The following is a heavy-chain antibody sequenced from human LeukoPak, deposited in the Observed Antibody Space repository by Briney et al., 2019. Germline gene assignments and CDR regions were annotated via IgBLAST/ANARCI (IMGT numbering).Heavy chain of an antibody. V-gene: IGHV1-2*02. CDR1: GYTFTGYY. CDR2: INPNSGGT. CDR3: ARERYSSGWNEIDY. J-gene: IGHJ4*02. D-gene: IGHD6-19*01. Sequence: ASVKVSCKASGYTFTGYYMHWMRQAPGQGLEWMGWINPNSGGTNYAQKFQGRVTMTRDTSISTAYMELSRLRSDDTAVYYCARERYSSGWNEIDYWGQGTLVTVSS.